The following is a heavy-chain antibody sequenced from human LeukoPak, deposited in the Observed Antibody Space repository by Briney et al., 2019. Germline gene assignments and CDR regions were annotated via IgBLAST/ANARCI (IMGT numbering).Heavy chain of an antibody. Sequence: PGGSLRLSCAASGFTVSANYMSRVRQSPGKGLEGVSIIYSGGSTDYADSVKGRFTISKDNSKNTVFLQMNSLRAEDTAMYYCASLYCSRGSCAFDVWGQGTLVTVSP. CDR3: ASLYCSRGSCAFDV. J-gene: IGHJ5*02. D-gene: IGHD2-15*01. CDR1: GFTVSANY. CDR2: IYSGGST. V-gene: IGHV3-66*01.